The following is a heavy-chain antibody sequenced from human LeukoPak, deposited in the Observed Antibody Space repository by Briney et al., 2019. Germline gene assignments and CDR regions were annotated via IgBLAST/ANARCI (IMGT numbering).Heavy chain of an antibody. CDR2: INPDTGGT. V-gene: IGHV1-2*06. D-gene: IGHD6-13*01. J-gene: IGHJ5*02. CDR1: GYTFTGYY. CDR3: AKVPPSITAAGNWLGP. Sequence: GASVKVSCKASGYTFTGYYIHWVRQAPGQGLEWMGRINPDTGGTDYAQKFQGRITMTTDTSITTAYMELSRLTSDDTAMYYCAKVPPSITAAGNWLGPWGQGALVTVSS.